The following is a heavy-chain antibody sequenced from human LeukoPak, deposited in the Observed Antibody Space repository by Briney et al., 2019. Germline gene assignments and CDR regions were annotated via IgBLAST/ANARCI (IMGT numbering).Heavy chain of an antibody. CDR3: ARGSRYGSRSYFDY. CDR1: GYTFTGYY. V-gene: IGHV1-2*02. J-gene: IGHJ4*02. D-gene: IGHD3-10*01. CDR2: INPNSGGT. Sequence: ASVRVSCKASGYTFTGYYMHWVRQAPGQGLEWMGWINPNSGGTNYAQKFQGRVTMTRDTSISTAYMELSRLRSDDTAVYYCARGSRYGSRSYFDYWGQGTLVTVSS.